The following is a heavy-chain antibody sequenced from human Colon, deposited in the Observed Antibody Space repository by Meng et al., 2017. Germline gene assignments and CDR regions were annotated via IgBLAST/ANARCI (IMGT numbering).Heavy chain of an antibody. CDR2: IYPGDSDT. CDR3: ARPTLRRRYYFDY. V-gene: IGHV5-51*01. J-gene: IGHJ4*02. CDR1: GYSFTSYW. Sequence: GESLKISCKGSGYSFTSYWIGWVRQVPGKGLEWMGIIYPGDSDTRYSPSFQGQVTISADKSNSTAYLQWSSLKASDTAMYYCARPTLRRRYYFDYWGQGTLVTVSS.